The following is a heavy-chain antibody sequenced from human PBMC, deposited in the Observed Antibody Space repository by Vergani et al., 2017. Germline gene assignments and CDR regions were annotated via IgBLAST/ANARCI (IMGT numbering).Heavy chain of an antibody. V-gene: IGHV4-39*01. Sequence: QVQLQESVPGLVKPSETLSLTCTVSGDSVISTDYHWGWIRQPPGKGLEWIGSMDYSGSSSYNPSLESRISISFETPKNQCFLRLTSVTAADTAVYYCASKRGACRAAYCHSYDFWGPGTLVGVSS. CDR2: MDYSGSS. CDR1: GDSVISTDYH. D-gene: IGHD1-26*01. J-gene: IGHJ4*02. CDR3: ASKRGACRAAYCHSYDF.